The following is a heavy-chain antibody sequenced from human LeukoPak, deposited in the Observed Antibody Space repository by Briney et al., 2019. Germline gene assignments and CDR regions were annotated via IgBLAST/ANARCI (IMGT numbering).Heavy chain of an antibody. CDR1: GFTFSSYA. CDR2: ISYDRTNK. V-gene: IGHV3-30-3*01. CDR3: ATGYDTSDYPNWFDP. J-gene: IGHJ5*02. Sequence: GGSVRLSCAASGFTFSSYAMHWVRQAPGKGLEWVAVISYDRTNKYYADSVKGRFTISRDNSKYTLYLQMNSLRAEDTAVYYCATGYDTSDYPNWFDPWGQGTLVTVSS. D-gene: IGHD3-22*01.